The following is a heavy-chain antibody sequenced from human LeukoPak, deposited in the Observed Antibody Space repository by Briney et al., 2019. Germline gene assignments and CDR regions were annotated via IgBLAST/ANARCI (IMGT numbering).Heavy chain of an antibody. CDR1: GYTFTSYY. V-gene: IGHV1-46*01. CDR3: ARVYVPTYYFDY. J-gene: IGHJ4*02. CDR2: INPSGGST. D-gene: IGHD2/OR15-2a*01. Sequence: ASVKVSCKASGYTFTSYYMHWVRQAPGQGLEWMGIINPSGGSTSYAQKFQGRVTVTRDMSTSTVYMELSSLRSEDTAVYYCARVYVPTYYFDYWGQGTLVTVSS.